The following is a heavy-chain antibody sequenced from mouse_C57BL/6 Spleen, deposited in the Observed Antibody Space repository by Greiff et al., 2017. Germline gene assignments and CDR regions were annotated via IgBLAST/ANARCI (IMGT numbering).Heavy chain of an antibody. CDR1: GYTFTSYW. J-gene: IGHJ3*01. CDR3: APYSEYAGEFAY. CDR2: IHPNSGST. D-gene: IGHD5-1*01. Sequence: VQLQQPGAELVKPGASVKLSCKASGYTFTSYWMHWVKQRPGQGLEWIGMIHPNSGSTNYNEKFKSKATLTVDKSSSTAYMQLSSLTSEDSAVYYCAPYSEYAGEFAYWGQGTLVTVSA. V-gene: IGHV1-64*01.